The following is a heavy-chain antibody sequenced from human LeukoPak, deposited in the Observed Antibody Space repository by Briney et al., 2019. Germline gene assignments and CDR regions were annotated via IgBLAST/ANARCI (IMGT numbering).Heavy chain of an antibody. CDR3: ARESTGGPGIPPMSTNDY. CDR1: GGSFSGYY. D-gene: IGHD1-1*01. V-gene: IGHV4-34*01. CDR2: INHSGST. J-gene: IGHJ4*02. Sequence: LETLSLTCAVYGGSFSGYYWSWIRQPPGKGLEWIGEINHSGSTNYNPSLKSRVTISVDTSKNQFSLKLSSVTAADTAVYYCARESTGGPGIPPMSTNDYWGQGTLVTVSS.